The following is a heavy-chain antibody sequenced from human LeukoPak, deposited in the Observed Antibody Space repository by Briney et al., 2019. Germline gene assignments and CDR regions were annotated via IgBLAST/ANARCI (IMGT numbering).Heavy chain of an antibody. CDR1: GGSISSSSYY. J-gene: IGHJ5*02. CDR2: IYYSGST. CDR3: ARRRIRSTMIVVVITYNGGFDP. V-gene: IGHV4-39*07. D-gene: IGHD3-22*01. Sequence: PSETLSLTCTVSGGSISSSSYYWGWIRQPPGKGLEWIGTIYYSGSTYYNPSLKSRVTISVDTSKNQFSLKLSSVTAADTAVYYCARRRIRSTMIVVVITYNGGFDPWGQGTLVTVSS.